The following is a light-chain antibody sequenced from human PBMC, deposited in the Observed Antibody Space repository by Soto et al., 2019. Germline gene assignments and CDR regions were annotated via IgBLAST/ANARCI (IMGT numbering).Light chain of an antibody. CDR3: QQYGSSPWT. CDR2: GAS. V-gene: IGKV3-20*01. Sequence: EIVWTQSPGTLSLSPGERATLSCRASQSVSSNYLAWYQQKPGQAPRLLIYGASSRATGIPDRFSGSGSGTDFTLAISRLEPEDLAVYYCQQYGSSPWTFGLGTTVEI. CDR1: QSVSSNY. J-gene: IGKJ1*01.